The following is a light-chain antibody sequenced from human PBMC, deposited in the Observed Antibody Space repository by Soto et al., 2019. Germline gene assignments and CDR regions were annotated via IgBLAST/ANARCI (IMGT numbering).Light chain of an antibody. CDR2: GAT. Sequence: LAQSAVTMSLSPGERATLSCRASQSVGSTYFAWYQQKPGQAPRLLIYGATSRTTGIPDRFSGSGSGKDFTLTISILQPEDSTVYYCQQYGNSPRTFGEGTKVDIK. CDR1: QSVGSTY. V-gene: IGKV3-20*01. J-gene: IGKJ4*02. CDR3: QQYGNSPRT.